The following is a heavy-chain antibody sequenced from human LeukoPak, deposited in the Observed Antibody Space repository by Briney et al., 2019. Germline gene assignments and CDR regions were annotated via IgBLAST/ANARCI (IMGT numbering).Heavy chain of an antibody. CDR1: GGSFSGYH. CDR2: INHSGST. Sequence: SETLSLTCAVYGGSFSGYHWSWIRQPPGKGLEWIGEINHSGSTNYNPSLKSRVTISVDTSKNQFSLKLSSVTAADTAVYYCASPKAKAGPWGQGTLVTVSS. D-gene: IGHD6-13*01. V-gene: IGHV4-34*01. J-gene: IGHJ5*02. CDR3: ASPKAKAGP.